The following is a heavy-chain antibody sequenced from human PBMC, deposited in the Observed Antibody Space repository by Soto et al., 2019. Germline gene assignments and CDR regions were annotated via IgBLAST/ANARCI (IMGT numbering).Heavy chain of an antibody. Sequence: EVQLVESGGGLVQPGGSLKLSCAASGFTFSGSAMHWVRQASGKGLEWVGRIRSKANSYATAYAASVKGRFTISRDDSKNTAYLQMNRLKTEDTAVYYCTRHGGVSGQLVLYYWGQGTLVTVSS. D-gene: IGHD6-13*01. CDR2: IRSKANSYAT. CDR1: GFTFSGSA. V-gene: IGHV3-73*02. J-gene: IGHJ4*02. CDR3: TRHGGVSGQLVLYY.